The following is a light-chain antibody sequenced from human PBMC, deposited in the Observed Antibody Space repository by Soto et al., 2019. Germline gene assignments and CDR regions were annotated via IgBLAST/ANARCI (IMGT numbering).Light chain of an antibody. CDR2: DVA. CDR3: VSYTSSTTYV. Sequence: QSVLTQPASVSDSPGQSITISCTGTSSDVGGSNFVSWYQQHPGKPPKLIIYDVANRPSGVSSRFSGSKSGSTASLIISRLQTEDEADYYCVSYTSSTTYVFGTGTKVIV. CDR1: SSDVGGSNF. V-gene: IGLV2-14*03. J-gene: IGLJ1*01.